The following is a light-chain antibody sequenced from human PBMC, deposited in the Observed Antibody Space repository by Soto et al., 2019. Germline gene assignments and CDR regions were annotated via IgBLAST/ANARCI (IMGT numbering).Light chain of an antibody. J-gene: IGLJ2*01. CDR3: NSYTSSTTVVV. CDR1: SSDVGGYNF. V-gene: IGLV2-14*03. Sequence: QAVVTQPASVSGSPGQSITISCTGTSSDVGGYNFVSWYQHHPGKAPQLIIYDVSNRPSGVSNRFSGSKSGNTASLTISGLQAEDEADYYCNSYTSSTTVVVFGGGTKVTVL. CDR2: DVS.